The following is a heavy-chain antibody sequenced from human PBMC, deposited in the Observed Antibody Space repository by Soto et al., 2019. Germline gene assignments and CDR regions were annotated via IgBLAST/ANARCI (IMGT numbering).Heavy chain of an antibody. Sequence: SETLSPTCAVYGGSFSGYYSSWIRQPPGKGLEWIGEINHSGSTNYNPSLKSRVTTSVDTSKDPFSLKLSSVTAADTTVYYCARGARSEIAAQNWFDPWGQGTRLTVST. CDR2: INHSGST. CDR3: ARGARSEIAAQNWFDP. D-gene: IGHD6-6*01. J-gene: IGHJ5*02. V-gene: IGHV4-34*01. CDR1: GGSFSGYY.